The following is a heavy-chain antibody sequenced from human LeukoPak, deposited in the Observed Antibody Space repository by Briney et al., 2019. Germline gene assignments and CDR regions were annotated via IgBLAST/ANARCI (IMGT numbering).Heavy chain of an antibody. D-gene: IGHD3-10*01. J-gene: IGHJ4*02. Sequence: GGSLRLSCATSGFTFSSYTMHWVRQAPGKGLEYVSAISSNGGSTYYANSVKGRFTISRDNSKNTLYLQMGSLRAEDMAVYYCTVEARGYFDYWGQGTLVTVSS. CDR1: GFTFSSYT. V-gene: IGHV3-64*01. CDR3: TVEARGYFDY. CDR2: ISSNGGST.